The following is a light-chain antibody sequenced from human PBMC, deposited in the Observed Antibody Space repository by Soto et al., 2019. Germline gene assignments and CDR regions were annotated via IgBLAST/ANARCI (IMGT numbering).Light chain of an antibody. J-gene: IGLJ3*02. V-gene: IGLV2-23*01. CDR1: SSYVGTYNL. CDR3: CSYTRGSTVV. Sequence: QSALTQPASVSGSPGQSITISCTGTSSYVGTYNLVSWYQQHPGKAPKLIIYDDIRRPSGLSNRSFGSRSGTTAPLTISGLAAEDAAAYYCCSYTRGSTVVFGGGTKLTVL. CDR2: DDI.